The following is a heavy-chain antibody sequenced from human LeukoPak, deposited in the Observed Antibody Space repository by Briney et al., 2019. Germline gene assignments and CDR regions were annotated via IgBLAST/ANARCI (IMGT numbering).Heavy chain of an antibody. CDR2: IIPIFGTA. Sequence: SVKVSCKASGGTFSSYAISWVRQAPGQGLEWMGRIIPIFGTANYAQKFQGRVTITTDESTSTAYMELSSLRSEDTAVYYRARRNYYDSSGYLNWGQGTLVTVSS. D-gene: IGHD3-22*01. CDR3: ARRNYYDSSGYLN. V-gene: IGHV1-69*05. J-gene: IGHJ4*02. CDR1: GGTFSSYA.